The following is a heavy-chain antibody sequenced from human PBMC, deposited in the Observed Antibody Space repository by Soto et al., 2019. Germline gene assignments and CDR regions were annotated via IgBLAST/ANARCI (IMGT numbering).Heavy chain of an antibody. D-gene: IGHD6-19*01. CDR2: INHSGST. J-gene: IGHJ5*02. CDR3: ARGQWLDNH. CDR1: GGSFFYYY. Sequence: SETLSLTCAVYGGSFFYYYWTWIRQPPGKGLEWIGEINHSGSTNYNPSLRSRVTMSVDTFKKQFSLQLNSVTAADTAVYYCARGQWLDNHWGQGTMVTVSS. V-gene: IGHV4-34*01.